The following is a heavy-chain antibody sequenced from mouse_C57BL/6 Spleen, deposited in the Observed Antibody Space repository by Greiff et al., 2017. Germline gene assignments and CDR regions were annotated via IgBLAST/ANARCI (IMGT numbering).Heavy chain of an antibody. Sequence: QVQLQQSGAELVRPGASVTLSCKASGYTFTDYEMHWVKQTPVHGLEWIGALDPETGGTAYNQKFKGKAILTADKSSSTAYMELRSLTSEDSAVYYCTRRPPFAYWGQGTLVTVSA. CDR1: GYTFTDYE. V-gene: IGHV1-15*01. CDR3: TRRPPFAY. CDR2: LDPETGGT. J-gene: IGHJ3*01.